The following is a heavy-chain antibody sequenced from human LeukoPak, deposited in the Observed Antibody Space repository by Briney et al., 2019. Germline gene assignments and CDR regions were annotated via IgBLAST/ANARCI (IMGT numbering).Heavy chain of an antibody. CDR1: GFTFSGYA. CDR2: ISGSGGST. CDR3: AKFQYQLLWDAFDI. J-gene: IGHJ3*02. Sequence: GGSLRLSCAACGFTFSGYAMSWVRQVPGKGLEWVSTISGSGGSTYYADSVKGRFTISRDNSKNTLYLQMNSLRAEDTAVYYCAKFQYQLLWDAFDIWGQGTMVTVSS. D-gene: IGHD2-2*01. V-gene: IGHV3-23*01.